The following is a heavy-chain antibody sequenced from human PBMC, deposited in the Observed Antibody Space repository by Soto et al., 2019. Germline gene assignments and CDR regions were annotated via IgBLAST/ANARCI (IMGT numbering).Heavy chain of an antibody. CDR3: VRDASSGYRGWWDP. V-gene: IGHV1-18*01. D-gene: IGHD5-12*01. CDR1: GYTFPSYG. Sequence: QVQLVQSGVEVKKPGASVKVSCKASGYTFPSYGISWVRQAPGQGLEWMGLLIPYNGDRIYAQKFQGRVILTTDTATNTAYMELGSLRSDDTAVYYCVRDASSGYRGWWDPWGQGTLVTVSS. J-gene: IGHJ5*02. CDR2: LIPYNGDR.